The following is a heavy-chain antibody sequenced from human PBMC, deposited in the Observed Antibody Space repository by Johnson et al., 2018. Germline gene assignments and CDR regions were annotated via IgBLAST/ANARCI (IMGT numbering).Heavy chain of an antibody. CDR1: GFTFSSYG. V-gene: IGHV3-33*01. CDR3: TAPYYYDSSGFAFDY. CDR2: IWYDGSKK. Sequence: QVQLVQSGGGVVQPGRSLRLSCAASGFTFSSYGMYWVRQAPGKGLEWVAVIWYDGSKKYYADSVKGRFTISRDNPKNTLYLQMNNLRAEDTAVYYCTAPYYYDSSGFAFDYWGQGTLVSVSS. D-gene: IGHD3-22*01. J-gene: IGHJ4*02.